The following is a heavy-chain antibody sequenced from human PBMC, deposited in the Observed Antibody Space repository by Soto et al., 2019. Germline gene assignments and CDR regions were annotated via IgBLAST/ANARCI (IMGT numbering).Heavy chain of an antibody. CDR2: INAGNGNT. CDR3: ARGGKYCTNGVCSLYGMDV. D-gene: IGHD2-8*01. J-gene: IGHJ6*02. CDR1: GYTFTSYA. Sequence: ASVKVSCKASGYTFTSYAMHWVRQAPGQRLEWMGWINAGNGNTKYAQKLQGRFTITRDTSKSTVYLQLKSLRSDDTAVYYCARGGKYCTNGVCSLYGMDVWGQGTTVTVSS. V-gene: IGHV1-3*01.